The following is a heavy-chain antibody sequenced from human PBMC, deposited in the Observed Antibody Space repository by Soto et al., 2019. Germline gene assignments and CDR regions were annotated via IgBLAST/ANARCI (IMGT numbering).Heavy chain of an antibody. V-gene: IGHV1-18*01. J-gene: IGHJ5*02. CDR1: GYTFTNYG. CDR2: INTYNGNT. D-gene: IGHD3-22*01. Sequence: ASVKVSCKASGYTFTNYGISWVRQAPGQGLEWMGWINTYNGNTNHAQKLQGRVTMTTDTSTSTAYMELRSLRSDDTAVYYCAREGTYYYDSSGYYPFDPWGQGTLVTVSS. CDR3: AREGTYYYDSSGYYPFDP.